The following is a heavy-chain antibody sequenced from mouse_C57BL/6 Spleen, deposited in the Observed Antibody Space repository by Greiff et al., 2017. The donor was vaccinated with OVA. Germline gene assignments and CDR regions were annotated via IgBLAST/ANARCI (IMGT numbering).Heavy chain of an antibody. CDR2: IHPNSGST. J-gene: IGHJ1*03. CDR3: ARAHGSSYWYFDV. Sequence: VQLKQPGAELVKPGASVKLSCKASGYTFTSYWMHWVKQRPGQGLEWIGMIHPNSGSTNYNEKFKSKATLTVDKSSSTAYMQLSSLTSEDSAVYYCARAHGSSYWYFDVWGTGTTVTVSS. D-gene: IGHD1-1*01. V-gene: IGHV1-64*01. CDR1: GYTFTSYW.